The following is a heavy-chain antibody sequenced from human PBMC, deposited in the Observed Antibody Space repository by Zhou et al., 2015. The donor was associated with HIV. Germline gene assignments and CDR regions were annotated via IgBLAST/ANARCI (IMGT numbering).Heavy chain of an antibody. J-gene: IGHJ5*02. D-gene: IGHD2-2*02. CDR3: AKDLTLTVVPAAIGDWFDP. CDR1: GFTVSYNY. V-gene: IGHV3-53*01. CDR2: LYSGTA. Sequence: EVQLVESGGGLIHPGGSLRLSCAASGFTVSYNYMSWVRQAPGKGLQWVSVLYSGTAYYADSVKGRFTISRDNSNNTLYLHMNSLRAEDTAVYYCAKDLTLTVVPAAIGDWFDPGPGNPGHRLL.